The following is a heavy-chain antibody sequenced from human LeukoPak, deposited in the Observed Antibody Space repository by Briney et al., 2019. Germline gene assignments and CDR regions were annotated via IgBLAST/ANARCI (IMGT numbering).Heavy chain of an antibody. D-gene: IGHD2-15*01. CDR1: GGSISSYY. CDR3: ARGYEWWELLNKPPDAFDI. CDR2: VYYSGST. J-gene: IGHJ3*02. V-gene: IGHV4-59*01. Sequence: SETLSLTCTVSGGSISSYYWSWIRQPPGKGPEWIGHVYYSGSTNYNPSLKSRVTISVDTSKNQFSLRLTSVTAADTAVYYCARGYEWWELLNKPPDAFDIWGQGTMVTVSS.